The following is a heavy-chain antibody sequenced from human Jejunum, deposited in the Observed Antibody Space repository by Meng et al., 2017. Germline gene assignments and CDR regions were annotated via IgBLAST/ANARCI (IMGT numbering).Heavy chain of an antibody. CDR2: MYAGGNT. CDR3: ARDWVAATD. D-gene: IGHD2-15*01. V-gene: IGHV3-53*01. CDR1: GFAVFTNY. J-gene: IGHJ4*02. Sequence: GESLKISCAASGFAVFTNYMSWVRQAPGKGLEWVSVMYAGGNTYYADSVKGRFTISRDNSKNTVFLQMNSLRVDDTAVYYCARDWVAATDWGQGTLVTVS.